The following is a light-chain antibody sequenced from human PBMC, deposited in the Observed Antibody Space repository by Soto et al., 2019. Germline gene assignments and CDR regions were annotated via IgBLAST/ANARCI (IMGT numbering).Light chain of an antibody. Sequence: EIVLTQFPVTLSLSPGERATLSCRASQSFSNYLAWYQQKPGQAPRLLIYDVSTRATGVPARFSGSGSGTDFTLTITSLEPDDFAAYSCQQRSDWPSTFGQGTRLDI. J-gene: IGKJ5*01. V-gene: IGKV3-11*01. CDR3: QQRSDWPST. CDR2: DVS. CDR1: QSFSNY.